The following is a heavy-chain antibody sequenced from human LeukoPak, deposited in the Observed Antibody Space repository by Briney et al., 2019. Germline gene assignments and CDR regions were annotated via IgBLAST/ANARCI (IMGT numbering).Heavy chain of an antibody. CDR2: ISGRGSGGTT. J-gene: IGHJ4*02. D-gene: IGHD1-26*01. CDR1: GFTFSSSA. V-gene: IGHV3-23*01. CDR3: AQWSRYFDY. Sequence: GGSLRLSCAASGFTFSSSAMSWVRQAPGKGLEWVSNISGRGSGGTTYYADSVKGRFTISRDNSKNTLYLQMNSLRAEDTALYFCAQWSRYFDYWGQGTLVTVSS.